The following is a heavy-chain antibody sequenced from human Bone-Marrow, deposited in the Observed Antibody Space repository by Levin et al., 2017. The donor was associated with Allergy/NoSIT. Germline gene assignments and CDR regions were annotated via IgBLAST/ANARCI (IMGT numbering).Heavy chain of an antibody. V-gene: IGHV3-33*01. Sequence: GESLKISCAASGFTFSSYGMHWVRQAPGKGLEWVAVIWYDGSNKYYADSVKGRFTISRDNSKNTLYLQMNSLRAEDTAVYYCARGTTTVTHFDYWGQGTLVTVSS. CDR2: IWYDGSNK. J-gene: IGHJ4*02. CDR1: GFTFSSYG. D-gene: IGHD4-17*01. CDR3: ARGTTTVTHFDY.